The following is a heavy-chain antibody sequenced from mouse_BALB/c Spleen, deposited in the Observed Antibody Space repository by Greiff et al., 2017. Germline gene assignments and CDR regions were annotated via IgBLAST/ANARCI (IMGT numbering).Heavy chain of an antibody. D-gene: IGHD2-3*01. CDR2: ISDGGSYT. CDR1: GFTFSDYY. J-gene: IGHJ4*01. CDR3: ARRGWLLRNYYAMDY. V-gene: IGHV5-4*02. Sequence: EVQLVESGGGLVKPGGSLKLSCAASGFTFSDYYMYWVRQTPEKRLEWVATISDGGSYTYYPDSVKGRFTISRDNAKNNLYLQMSSLKSEDTAMYYCARRGWLLRNYYAMDYWGQGTSVTVSS.